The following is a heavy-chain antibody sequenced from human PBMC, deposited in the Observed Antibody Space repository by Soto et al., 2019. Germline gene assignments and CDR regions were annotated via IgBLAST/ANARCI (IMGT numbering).Heavy chain of an antibody. V-gene: IGHV3-23*01. CDR2: ISGSGGGT. Sequence: PGGSLRLSCAASGFTFSSCAMSWVRQAPGKGLEWVSGISGSGGGTYYADSVKGRFTISRDNSKNTLYLQMNSLRTEDTALYYCARVRALDYYYGMDVWGQGTTVTVSS. J-gene: IGHJ6*02. CDR1: GFTFSSCA. CDR3: ARVRALDYYYGMDV.